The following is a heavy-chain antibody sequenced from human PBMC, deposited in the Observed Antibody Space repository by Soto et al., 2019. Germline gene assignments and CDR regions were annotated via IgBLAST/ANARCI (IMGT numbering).Heavy chain of an antibody. V-gene: IGHV4-30-2*01. CDR2: IYHSGST. CDR3: ARGKAYFDY. CDR1: GGSISSGGYS. J-gene: IGHJ4*02. Sequence: TSETLSLTCAVSGGSISSGGYSWSWIRQPPGKGLEWIGYIYHSGSTYYNPSLKSRVTISVDRSKNQFSLKLSSVTAADTAVYYCARGKAYFDYWGQGTLVTVSS.